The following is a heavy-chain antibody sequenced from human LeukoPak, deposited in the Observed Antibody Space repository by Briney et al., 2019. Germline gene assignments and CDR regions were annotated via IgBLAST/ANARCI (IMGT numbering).Heavy chain of an antibody. CDR1: GFIFSDTY. Sequence: GGSLRLSCAASGFIFSDTYMNWIRQAPGKGLEWVLYISSSGIAKNYADSVKGRFTISRDNANNSLYLQMNDLRADDTAVYYCARGDSSACPDYWGQGTLVTVSS. J-gene: IGHJ4*02. CDR2: ISSSGIAK. V-gene: IGHV3-11*01. CDR3: ARGDSSACPDY. D-gene: IGHD3-22*01.